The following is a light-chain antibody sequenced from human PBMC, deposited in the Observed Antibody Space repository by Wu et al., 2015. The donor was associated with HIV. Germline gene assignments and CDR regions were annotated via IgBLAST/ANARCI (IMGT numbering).Light chain of an antibody. Sequence: EIVLTQSPGTLSLSPGERATLSCRASQSVSSSYLAWYQQRPGQSPRLLIYDTSIRAPGIPVRFSGSGSGTDFTLTISRLEPEDFAVYYCQQRNNWKYTFGQGTKLE. V-gene: IGKV3D-20*02. CDR1: QSVSSSY. CDR3: QQRNNWKYT. J-gene: IGKJ2*01. CDR2: DTS.